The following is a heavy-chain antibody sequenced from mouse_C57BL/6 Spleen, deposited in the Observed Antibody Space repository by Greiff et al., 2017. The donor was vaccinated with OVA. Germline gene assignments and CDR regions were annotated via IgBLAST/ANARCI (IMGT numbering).Heavy chain of an antibody. CDR3: APHYYGSRGNFDY. D-gene: IGHD1-1*01. V-gene: IGHV1-26*01. J-gene: IGHJ2*01. Sequence: EVKVVESGPELVKPGASVKISCKASGYTFTDYYMNWVKQSHGKSLEWIGDINPNNGGTSYNQKFKGKATLTVDKSSSTAYMELRSLTSEDSAVYYCAPHYYGSRGNFDYWGQGTTLTVSS. CDR1: GYTFTDYY. CDR2: INPNNGGT.